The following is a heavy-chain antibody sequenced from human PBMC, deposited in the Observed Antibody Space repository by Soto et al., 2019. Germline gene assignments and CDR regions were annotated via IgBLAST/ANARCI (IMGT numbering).Heavy chain of an antibody. CDR2: IIPIFGTA. V-gene: IGHV1-69*13. D-gene: IGHD3-22*01. CDR1: GGTFSSYA. Sequence: ASVKVSCKASGGTFSSYAISWVRRAPGQGLEWMGGIIPIFGTANYAQKFQGRVTITADGSTSTAYMELSSLRSEDTAVYYCARNYYDSSGYYRCYYGMDVWGQGTTVTVSS. CDR3: ARNYYDSSGYYRCYYGMDV. J-gene: IGHJ6*02.